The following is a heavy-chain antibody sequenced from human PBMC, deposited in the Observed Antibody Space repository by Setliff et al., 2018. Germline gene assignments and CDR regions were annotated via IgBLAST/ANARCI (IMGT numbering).Heavy chain of an antibody. D-gene: IGHD3-10*01. CDR2: FDPEDEET. CDR1: GYTLTELS. CDR3: ARVSSYGSGSYYYYYYGMDV. J-gene: IGHJ6*02. Sequence: ASVKVSCKVSGYTLTELSMHWVRQAPGKGLEWMGGFDPEDEETIYAQKFQGRVAMTEDTSTDTAYMELSSLRSEDTAVYYCARVSSYGSGSYYYYYYGMDVWGQGTTVTVSS. V-gene: IGHV1-24*01.